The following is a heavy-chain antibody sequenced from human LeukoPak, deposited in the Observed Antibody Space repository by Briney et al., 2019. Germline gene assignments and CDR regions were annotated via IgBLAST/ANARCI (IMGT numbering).Heavy chain of an antibody. CDR2: INHSGST. CDR3: ARHVVRGVNP. Sequence: SETLSLTCAVYGGSFSGYYWSWIRQPPGKGLEWIGEINHSGSTNYNPSLRSRVTISVDTSKNQFSLKLSSVTAADTAVYYCARHVVRGVNPWGQGTLVTVSS. J-gene: IGHJ5*02. V-gene: IGHV4-34*01. D-gene: IGHD3-10*01. CDR1: GGSFSGYY.